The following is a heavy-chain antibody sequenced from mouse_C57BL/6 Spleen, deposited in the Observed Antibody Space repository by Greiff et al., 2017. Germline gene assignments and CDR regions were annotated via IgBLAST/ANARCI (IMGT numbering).Heavy chain of an antibody. CDR2: IYPRSGNT. CDR3: AREVYGSSYYCDY. Sequence: QVQLQQSGAELARPGASVKLSCKASGYTFTSYGISWVKQRTGQGLEWIGEIYPRSGNTYYNVKFKGKATLTADKSSSTAYMELLSLTSEDSAVYFCAREVYGSSYYCDYWGQGTTLTVSS. J-gene: IGHJ2*01. CDR1: GYTFTSYG. D-gene: IGHD1-1*01. V-gene: IGHV1-81*01.